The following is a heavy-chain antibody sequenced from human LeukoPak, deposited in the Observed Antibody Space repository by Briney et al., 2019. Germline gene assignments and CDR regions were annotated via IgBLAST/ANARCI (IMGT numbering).Heavy chain of an antibody. V-gene: IGHV4-34*01. CDR1: GGSFSGYY. D-gene: IGHD6-19*01. CDR2: INHSGST. Sequence: SETLSLTCAVYGGSFSGYYWSWIRQPPGKGLEWIGEINHSGSTNYNPSLKSRVTISVDTSKNQFSLKLSSVTAADTAVYYCARGRERRWLVRRYFDYWGQGTLVTVSS. CDR3: ARGRERRWLVRRYFDY. J-gene: IGHJ4*02.